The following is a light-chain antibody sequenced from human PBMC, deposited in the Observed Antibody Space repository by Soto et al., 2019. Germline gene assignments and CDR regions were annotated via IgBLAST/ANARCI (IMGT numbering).Light chain of an antibody. CDR1: NSRSGSNY. Sequence: QSVLPQPPSASGTPGQRVTISCSTSNSRSGSNYVYWYQQLPGAAPKLLIYRNDQRPSGVPDRFSGSKSGTSASLAISGLRSEGEGDYFCAKWDDSLRVYVFGSGTKLTVL. CDR2: RND. CDR3: AKWDDSLRVYV. V-gene: IGLV1-47*01. J-gene: IGLJ1*01.